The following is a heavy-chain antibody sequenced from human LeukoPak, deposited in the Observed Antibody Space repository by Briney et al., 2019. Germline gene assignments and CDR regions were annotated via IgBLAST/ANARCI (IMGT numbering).Heavy chain of an antibody. Sequence: GGSLRLSCAASEFTFDDYGMSWVRQAPGKGLEWVSGINWNGGSTGYADSVKGRFTISRDNAKNSLYLQMNSLRAEDTALYHCARGGVPAAIDYWGQGTLVTVSS. V-gene: IGHV3-20*01. CDR2: INWNGGST. CDR3: ARGGVPAAIDY. CDR1: EFTFDDYG. D-gene: IGHD2-2*02. J-gene: IGHJ4*02.